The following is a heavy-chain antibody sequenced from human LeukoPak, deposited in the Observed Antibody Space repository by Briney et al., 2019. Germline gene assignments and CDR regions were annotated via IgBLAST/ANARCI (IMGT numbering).Heavy chain of an antibody. J-gene: IGHJ4*02. CDR1: GGSISSGGYS. CDR2: IYHSGST. V-gene: IGHV4-30-2*01. D-gene: IGHD4-23*01. Sequence: PSETLSLTCAVSGGSISSGGYSWSWIRQPPGKGLEWIGYIYHSGSTYYNPSLKSRVTISVDTSKNQFSLKLSSVTAADTAVYYCARALYGGNSYERGDLDYWGQGTLVTVSS. CDR3: ARALYGGNSYERGDLDY.